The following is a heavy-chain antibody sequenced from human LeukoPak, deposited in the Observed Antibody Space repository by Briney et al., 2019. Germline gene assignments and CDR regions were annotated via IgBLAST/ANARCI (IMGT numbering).Heavy chain of an antibody. V-gene: IGHV3-20*04. CDR2: INWNGGST. CDR3: AREVSGSYSPYFDY. CDR1: RFTFYDSS. D-gene: IGHD3-10*01. Sequence: PGGSLRLSCAASRFTFYDSSMSWVRHAPGKGLEWVSGINWNGGSTGYADSVKGRFTISRDNAKNTLYLQMNSLRAEDTALYYCAREVSGSYSPYFDYWGQGTLVTVSS. J-gene: IGHJ4*02.